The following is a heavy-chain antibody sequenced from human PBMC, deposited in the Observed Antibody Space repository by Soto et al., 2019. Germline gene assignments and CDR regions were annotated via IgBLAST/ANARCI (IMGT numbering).Heavy chain of an antibody. Sequence: EVQLVESGGGVVRPGGSLRLSCAASGFTFDDYGMSWVRQPPGKGLEWVSGINWSGGSTSYGDSVRGRFTISRDNAKNSLYLQMNSLRADDTALYHCARWRRCSGTSCYPYYYYYMDVWGKGTTVTVSS. CDR3: ARWRRCSGTSCYPYYYYYMDV. CDR1: GFTFDDYG. V-gene: IGHV3-20*01. CDR2: INWSGGST. J-gene: IGHJ6*03. D-gene: IGHD2-2*01.